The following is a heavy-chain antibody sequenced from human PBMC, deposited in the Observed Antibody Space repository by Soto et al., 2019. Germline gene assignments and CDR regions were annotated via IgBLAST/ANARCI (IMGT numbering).Heavy chain of an antibody. CDR1: GDSISSSNW. CDR2: IYHSGST. V-gene: IGHV4-4*02. D-gene: IGHD5-12*01. CDR3: ASEGGSFDY. Sequence: QVQLQESGPGLVKPSGTLSLTCAVSGDSISSSNWWSWVRQPPGKGLEWIGEIYHSGSTNYNPSRQSRVTVSGDKSKNQFSLKLSSVPAGDTAVYYCASEGGSFDYWGQGTLVTVSS. J-gene: IGHJ4*02.